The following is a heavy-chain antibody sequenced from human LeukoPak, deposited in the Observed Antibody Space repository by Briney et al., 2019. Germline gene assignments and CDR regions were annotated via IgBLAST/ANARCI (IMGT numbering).Heavy chain of an antibody. V-gene: IGHV6-1*01. CDR3: ARAISGSLDY. J-gene: IGHJ4*02. D-gene: IGHD1-26*01. Sequence: SVKSRITINPDTSKKQVSLQLNSVTPEDTAVYYCARAISGSLDYWGQGTLVTVSP.